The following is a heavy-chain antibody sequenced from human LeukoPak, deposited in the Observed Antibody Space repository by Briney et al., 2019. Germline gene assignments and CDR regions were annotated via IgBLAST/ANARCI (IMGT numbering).Heavy chain of an antibody. D-gene: IGHD4-17*01. Sequence: PSETLSLTCGVYGGSFSNYYLSWVRQPPGKGLEWIGEITHHGGTNYNPSLKSRATISVDTSKNQFSLRLSSVAAADTAVYYCAPIFGDYSDFDSWGQGTLVTVSS. CDR1: GGSFSNYY. CDR3: APIFGDYSDFDS. V-gene: IGHV4-34*01. J-gene: IGHJ4*02. CDR2: ITHHGGT.